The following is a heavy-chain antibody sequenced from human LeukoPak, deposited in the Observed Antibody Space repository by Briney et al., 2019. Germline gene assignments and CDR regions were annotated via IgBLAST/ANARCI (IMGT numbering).Heavy chain of an antibody. D-gene: IGHD2/OR15-2a*01. J-gene: IGHJ5*02. Sequence: SETLSLTCTVSGGSFSISHYYWGWIRQPPGKGLEWIGSMYYSGSTYFNPSLKSRVTISVDTSKNQFSLKLRSVTAADTAVYYCARDRNMDSVGWFDPWGQGTLVTVSS. CDR1: GGSFSISHYY. CDR2: MYYSGST. V-gene: IGHV4-39*02. CDR3: ARDRNMDSVGWFDP.